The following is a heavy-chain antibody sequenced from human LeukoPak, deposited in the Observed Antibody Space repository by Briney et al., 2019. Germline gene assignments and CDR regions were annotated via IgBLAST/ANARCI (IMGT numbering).Heavy chain of an antibody. V-gene: IGHV1-2*02. CDR3: ARAGIPLYYYGSGTPPPLPGY. J-gene: IGHJ4*02. CDR1: GYTFTSYY. CDR2: INPNSGGT. D-gene: IGHD3-10*01. Sequence: GASVKVSCKASGYTFTSYYMHWVRQAPGQGLEWMGWINPNSGGTNYAQKLQGRVTMTRDTSISTAYMELSRLRSDDTAVYYCARAGIPLYYYGSGTPPPLPGYWGQGTLVTVSS.